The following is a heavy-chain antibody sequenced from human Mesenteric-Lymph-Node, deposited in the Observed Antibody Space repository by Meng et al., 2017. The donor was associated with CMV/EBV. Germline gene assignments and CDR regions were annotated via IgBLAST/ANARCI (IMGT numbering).Heavy chain of an antibody. CDR1: GLTFSSYW. J-gene: IGHJ6*02. V-gene: IGHV3-7*01. CDR2: INQDGSER. CDR3: ARSTGGYTSGYFNYYYGMDV. D-gene: IGHD5-18*01. Sequence: GESLKISCAASGLTFSSYWMSWVRQAPGKGLEWVANINQDGSERYYVDSVKGRFTISRDDARNSLNLRMNSLRAEDTAVYYCARSTGGYTSGYFNYYYGMDVWGQGTTVTVSS.